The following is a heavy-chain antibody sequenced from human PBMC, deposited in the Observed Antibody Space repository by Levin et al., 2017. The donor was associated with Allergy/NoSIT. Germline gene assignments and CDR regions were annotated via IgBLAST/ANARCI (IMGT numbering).Heavy chain of an antibody. D-gene: IGHD5-24*01. CDR3: ARDSGDGYNLY. CDR2: MNPNSGNT. CDR1: GYTFTSYD. V-gene: IGHV1-8*01. J-gene: IGHJ4*02. Sequence: GESLKISCKASGYTFTSYDINWVRQATGQGLEWMGWMNPNSGNTGYAQKFQGRVTMTRNTSISTAYMELSSLRSEDTAVYYCARDSGDGYNLYWGQGTLVTVSS.